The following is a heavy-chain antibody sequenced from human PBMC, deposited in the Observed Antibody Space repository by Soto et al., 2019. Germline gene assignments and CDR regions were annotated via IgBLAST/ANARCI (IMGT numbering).Heavy chain of an antibody. CDR3: AKGSIEYSASVDN. D-gene: IGHD5-12*01. J-gene: IGHJ4*02. V-gene: IGHV3-23*01. CDR2: ISARGGRS. CDR1: GFSFSSYA. Sequence: DVQLLESGGGLVQPGGSLRLSCAASGFSFSSYAMVWVRQAPGKGLEWVAVISARGGRSYFADSVKGRFTLSRDKSKNVLSLEMNSLRAEDTAIYFWAKGSIEYSASVDNWGQGTLVVVSS.